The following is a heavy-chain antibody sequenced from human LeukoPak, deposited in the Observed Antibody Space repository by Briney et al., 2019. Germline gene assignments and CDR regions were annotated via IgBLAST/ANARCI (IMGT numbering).Heavy chain of an antibody. V-gene: IGHV3-13*01. Sequence: GGSLRLSCAASGFTFSSYDMLWVRQATGKGLEWVSAIGTVGDTYYPGSVKGRFTISRDNAKNSLYLQMNSLRAEDTAVYYCASSQTGELSYWGQGTLVTVSS. CDR2: IGTVGDT. CDR3: ASSQTGELSY. J-gene: IGHJ4*02. CDR1: GFTFSSYD. D-gene: IGHD1-26*01.